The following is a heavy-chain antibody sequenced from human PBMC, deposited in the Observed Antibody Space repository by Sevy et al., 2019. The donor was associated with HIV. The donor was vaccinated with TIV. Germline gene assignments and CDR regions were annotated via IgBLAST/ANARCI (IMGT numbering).Heavy chain of an antibody. D-gene: IGHD6-19*01. CDR1: GFTFSSYS. CDR2: ISSSSSYI. J-gene: IGHJ3*02. Sequence: GGCLRLSCAASGFTFSSYSMNWVRQAPGKGLEWVSAISSSSSYIYYADSVKGRFTISRDNAKNSLYLQMNSLRAEDTAVYYCARGSIAVAGDAFDIWGQGTMVTVSS. CDR3: ARGSIAVAGDAFDI. V-gene: IGHV3-21*01.